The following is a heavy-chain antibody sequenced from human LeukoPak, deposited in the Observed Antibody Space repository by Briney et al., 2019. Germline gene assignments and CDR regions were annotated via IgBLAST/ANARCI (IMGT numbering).Heavy chain of an antibody. J-gene: IGHJ6*03. D-gene: IGHD6-13*01. CDR1: GYSISSGYY. CDR2: INHSGST. Sequence: SETLSLTCTVSGYSISSGYYWSWIRQPPGKGLEWIGEINHSGSTNYNPSLKSRVTISVDTSKNQFSLKLSSVTAADTAVYYCARLNWVRDSSSWYYYYYMDVWGKGTTVTISS. CDR3: ARLNWVRDSSSWYYYYYMDV. V-gene: IGHV4-34*01.